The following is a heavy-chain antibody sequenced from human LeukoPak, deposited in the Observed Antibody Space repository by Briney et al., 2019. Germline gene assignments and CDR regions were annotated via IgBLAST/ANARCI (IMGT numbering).Heavy chain of an antibody. CDR3: ARDDYDFWSGYQYNWFDP. CDR1: GYTFTSYG. Sequence: ASVKVSCKASGYTFTSYGISWVRQAPGQGLEWMGRIIPIFGTANYAQKFQGRVTITADESTSTAYMELSSLRSEDTAVYYCARDDYDFWSGYQYNWFDPWGQGTLVTVSS. V-gene: IGHV1-69*13. J-gene: IGHJ5*02. CDR2: IIPIFGTA. D-gene: IGHD3-3*01.